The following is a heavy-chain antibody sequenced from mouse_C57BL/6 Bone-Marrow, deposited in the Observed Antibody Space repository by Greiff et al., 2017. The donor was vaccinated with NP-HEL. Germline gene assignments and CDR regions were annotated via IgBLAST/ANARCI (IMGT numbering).Heavy chain of an antibody. CDR1: GYTFTSYW. CDR3: ARARLRLGFAY. J-gene: IGHJ3*01. D-gene: IGHD2-4*01. Sequence: VQLQQSGAELVKPGASVKLSCKASGYTFTSYWMHWVKQRPGQGLEWIGMIHPNSGSTNYNEKFKSKATLTVDKSSSTAYMQLSSLTSEDSAVYYCARARLRLGFAYWGQGTLVTVSA. V-gene: IGHV1-64*01. CDR2: IHPNSGST.